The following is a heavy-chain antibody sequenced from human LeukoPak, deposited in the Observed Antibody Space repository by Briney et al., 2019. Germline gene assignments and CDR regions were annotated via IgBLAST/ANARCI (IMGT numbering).Heavy chain of an antibody. CDR1: GFTFSSYG. J-gene: IGHJ4*02. CDR3: AKDYPYGDYVIGY. V-gene: IGHV3-30*18. Sequence: PGGSLRLSCAASGFTFSSYGMHWVRQAPGKGLEWVAVISYDGSNKYYADFVKGRFTISRDNSKNTLYLQMNSLRAEDTAVYYCAKDYPYGDYVIGYWGQGTLVTVSS. CDR2: ISYDGSNK. D-gene: IGHD4-17*01.